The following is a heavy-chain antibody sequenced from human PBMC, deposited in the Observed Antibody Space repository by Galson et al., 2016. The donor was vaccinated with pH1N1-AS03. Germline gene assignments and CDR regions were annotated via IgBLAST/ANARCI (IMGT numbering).Heavy chain of an antibody. V-gene: IGHV3-23*01. CDR1: GFRLTSIA. Sequence: SLRLSCAASGFRLTSIAMTWVRQAPGKGLEWVSGVVTSGDTYFADSVKGRFSISRDDSKNTMYLQMDSLGGEDTAIYYCAKDRVYDDSQWVFDYWGQGNPVTVSS. CDR2: VVTSGDT. J-gene: IGHJ4*02. CDR3: AKDRVYDDSQWVFDY. D-gene: IGHD6-13*01.